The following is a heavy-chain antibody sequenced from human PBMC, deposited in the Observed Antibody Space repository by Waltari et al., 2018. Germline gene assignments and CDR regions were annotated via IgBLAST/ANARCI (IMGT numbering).Heavy chain of an antibody. CDR2: ISWNSGSI. CDR3: AKDSWADLGPGDPNYFDY. CDR1: GFTFDDYA. D-gene: IGHD3-16*01. Sequence: EVQLVESGGGLVQPGRSLRLSCAASGFTFDDYAMHWVRQAPGKGLEWVSGISWNSGSIGYADSVKGRFTISRDNAKNSLYLQMNSLRAEDMALYYCAKDSWADLGPGDPNYFDYWGQGTLVTVSS. V-gene: IGHV3-9*03. J-gene: IGHJ4*02.